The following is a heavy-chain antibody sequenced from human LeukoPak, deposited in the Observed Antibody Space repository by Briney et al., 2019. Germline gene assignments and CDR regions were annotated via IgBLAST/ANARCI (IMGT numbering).Heavy chain of an antibody. CDR2: IRTKGNSYTT. CDR3: ARDIEAAGLFLDY. V-gene: IGHV3-72*01. Sequence: GGSLRLSCAASGFTFSDHYMDWVRQAPGKGLEWVARIRTKGNSYTTEYAPSVKGRFTISRDDSRKSLYLQMNSLRAEDTAVYYCARDIEAAGLFLDYWGQGTLVTVSS. CDR1: GFTFSDHY. D-gene: IGHD6-13*01. J-gene: IGHJ4*02.